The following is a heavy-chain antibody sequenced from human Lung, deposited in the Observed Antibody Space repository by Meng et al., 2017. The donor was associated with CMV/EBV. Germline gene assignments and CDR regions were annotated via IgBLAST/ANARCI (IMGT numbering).Heavy chain of an antibody. CDR2: INPNSGDT. J-gene: IGHJ5*02. CDR1: GYTFTGYY. Sequence: SGYTFTGYYMHWVRQAPGQGLEWMGWINPNSGDTNYAQKFQGRVTMTRDTSISTAYMELSRLRSDDTAVYYCAREYCGGDCYSNWFDPWGQGTPVTVSS. D-gene: IGHD2-21*01. CDR3: AREYCGGDCYSNWFDP. V-gene: IGHV1-2*02.